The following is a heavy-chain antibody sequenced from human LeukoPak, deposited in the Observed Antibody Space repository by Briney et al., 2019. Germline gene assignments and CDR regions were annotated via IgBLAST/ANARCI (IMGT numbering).Heavy chain of an antibody. J-gene: IGHJ4*02. CDR1: GFTFSSYA. V-gene: IGHV3-23*01. D-gene: IGHD3-16*02. CDR3: AKDDDYVWGSYRSYFDS. Sequence: GGSLRLSCAASGFTFSSYAMSWVRQAPGKGLEWVSAIRGSGGSTYYADSVKGRFTISRDNSKNTLYLQMNSLRAEDTAVYYCAKDDDYVWGSYRSYFDSWGQGTLVTVSS. CDR2: IRGSGGST.